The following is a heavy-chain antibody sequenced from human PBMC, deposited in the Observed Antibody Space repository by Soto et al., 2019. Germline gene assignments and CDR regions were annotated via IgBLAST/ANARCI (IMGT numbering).Heavy chain of an antibody. J-gene: IGHJ4*02. CDR2: ISYDENNK. D-gene: IGHD2-2*01. CDR1: GFTFSSYA. V-gene: IGHV3-30*18. CDR3: AKVPSYQNGDNNAEYVLDY. Sequence: LRLSCAASGFTFSSYAMHWVRQAPGKGLDWVAVISYDENNKYYGDSVKGRFTVSRDNSKNTLYLQMNSLRAEDTAVYYCAKVPSYQNGDNNAEYVLDYWGQGTLVTVSS.